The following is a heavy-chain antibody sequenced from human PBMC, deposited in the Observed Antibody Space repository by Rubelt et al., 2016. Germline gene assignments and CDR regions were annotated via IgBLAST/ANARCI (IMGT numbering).Heavy chain of an antibody. CDR2: IYYSGST. D-gene: IGHD6-19*01. CDR3: ARDPDSSGWYIG. V-gene: IGHV4-34*11. Sequence: QVQLQQWGAGLLKPSETLSLTCAVYGGSFSGYYWSWIRQPPGKGLEWIGYIYYSGSTNYNPSLKSRVTISGDTSKNQFSLKLSSVTAADTAVYYCARDPDSSGWYIGWGQGTLVTVSS. CDR1: GGSFSGYY. J-gene: IGHJ4*02.